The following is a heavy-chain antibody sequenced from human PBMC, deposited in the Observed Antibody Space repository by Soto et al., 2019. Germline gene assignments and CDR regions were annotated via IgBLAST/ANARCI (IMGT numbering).Heavy chain of an antibody. V-gene: IGHV1-69*01. CDR2: IIPIFDTP. J-gene: IGHJ4*02. Sequence: QVQLVQSGAEVKQPGSAVKVSCKASGGTFNKYAMNWVRQAPGQGVEWMGGIIPIFDTPNYAQKFQGRVTITVSEPTSTAYMDLRTLKFEATAVSYCGRIIGSWVVIGAFDYWGQGTLVTVSP. CDR3: GRIIGSWVVIGAFDY. D-gene: IGHD3-16*02. CDR1: GGTFNKYA.